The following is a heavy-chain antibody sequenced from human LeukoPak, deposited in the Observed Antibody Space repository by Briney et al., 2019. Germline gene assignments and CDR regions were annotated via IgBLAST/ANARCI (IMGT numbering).Heavy chain of an antibody. D-gene: IGHD3-9*01. J-gene: IGHJ5*02. CDR2: INHSGST. Sequence: PSETLSLTCTVSGGSISSYYWSWIRQPPGKGLEWIGEINHSGSTNYNPSLKSRVTISVDTSKNQFSLKLSSVTAADTAVYYCARGTLRYFDWSPGGWFDPWGQGTLVTVSS. V-gene: IGHV4-34*01. CDR1: GGSISSYY. CDR3: ARGTLRYFDWSPGGWFDP.